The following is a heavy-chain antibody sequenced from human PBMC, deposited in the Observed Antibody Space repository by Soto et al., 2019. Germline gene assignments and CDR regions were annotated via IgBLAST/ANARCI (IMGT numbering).Heavy chain of an antibody. D-gene: IGHD2-21*01. CDR3: ARGMLLIKYYYYYMDV. V-gene: IGHV1-3*01. CDR2: INAGNGNT. Sequence: ASVKVSCKASGYTFTSYAMHWVRQAPGQRLEWMGWINAGNGNTKYSQKFQGRVTITRDTSASTAYMELSSLRSEDTAVYYCARGMLLIKYYYYYMDVWGKGTTVTVSS. J-gene: IGHJ6*03. CDR1: GYTFTSYA.